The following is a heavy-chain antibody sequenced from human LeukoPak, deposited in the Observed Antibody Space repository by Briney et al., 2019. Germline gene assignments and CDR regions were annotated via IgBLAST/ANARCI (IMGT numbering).Heavy chain of an antibody. CDR3: ARNVYYYDSSGYYPYYFDY. Sequence: PGGSLRLSCAASGFTFSSYAMHWVRQAPGKGLEWVAVISYDGSKKYYADSVKGRFTISRDNSKNTLYLQMNSLRAEDTAVYYCARNVYYYDSSGYYPYYFDYWGQGTLVTVSS. J-gene: IGHJ4*02. CDR2: ISYDGSKK. V-gene: IGHV3-30-3*01. CDR1: GFTFSSYA. D-gene: IGHD3-22*01.